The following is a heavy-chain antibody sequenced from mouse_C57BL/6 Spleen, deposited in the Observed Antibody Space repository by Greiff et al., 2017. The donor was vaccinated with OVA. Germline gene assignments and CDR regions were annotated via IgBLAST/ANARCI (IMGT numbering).Heavy chain of an antibody. Sequence: VQLQQSGAELAKPGASVKLSCKASGYTFTSYWMHWVKQRPGQGLEWIGYINPSSGYTKYTQKFKYKATLTADKSSSTAYMQLSSLTYEDSAVYYCANYEDFADWGQGTLVTVSA. CDR3: ANYEDFAD. J-gene: IGHJ3*01. V-gene: IGHV1-7*01. D-gene: IGHD2-4*01. CDR1: GYTFTSYW. CDR2: INPSSGYT.